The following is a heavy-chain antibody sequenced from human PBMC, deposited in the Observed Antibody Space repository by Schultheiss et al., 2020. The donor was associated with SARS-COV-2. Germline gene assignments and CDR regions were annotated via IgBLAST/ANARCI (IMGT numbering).Heavy chain of an antibody. Sequence: SETLSLTCTVSGGSISSGSYYWSWIRQPAGKGLGWIGRIYHSGSTYYNPSLKSRVTISVDTSKNQFSLKLSSVTAADTAVYYCARDGPHCTNGVCYTGYYYGMDVWGQGTTVTVSS. CDR1: GGSISSGSYY. V-gene: IGHV4-61*02. J-gene: IGHJ6*02. CDR2: IYHSGST. CDR3: ARDGPHCTNGVCYTGYYYGMDV. D-gene: IGHD2-8*01.